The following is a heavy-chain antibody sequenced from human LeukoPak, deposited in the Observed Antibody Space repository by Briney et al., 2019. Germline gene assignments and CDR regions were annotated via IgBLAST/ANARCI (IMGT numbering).Heavy chain of an antibody. V-gene: IGHV3-23*01. CDR2: ISGSGGST. D-gene: IGHD5-18*01. Sequence: GGSLRLSCAASGFTFSSYAMSWVRQAPGKGLEWISAISGSGGSTYYADSVKGRFTISRDNSKNTLYLQMNSLRAEDTAVYYCASQRGYSYGPFDYWGQGTLVTVSS. J-gene: IGHJ4*02. CDR3: ASQRGYSYGPFDY. CDR1: GFTFSSYA.